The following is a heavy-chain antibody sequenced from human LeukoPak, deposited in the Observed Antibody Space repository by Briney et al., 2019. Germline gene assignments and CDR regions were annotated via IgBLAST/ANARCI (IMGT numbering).Heavy chain of an antibody. V-gene: IGHV6-1*01. CDR2: TYYRSKWYN. J-gene: IGHJ5*02. Sequence: SQTLSLTCAISGDSVSSNTAAWDWVRQSPSRGLEWLGRTYYRSKWYNDYALSLRGRITINPDTSKNQFSLQLNFVTPEDTAVYFCARGVSNSRGDWLDPWGQGTLVTVSS. CDR3: ARGVSNSRGDWLDP. CDR1: GDSVSSNTAA. D-gene: IGHD4-23*01.